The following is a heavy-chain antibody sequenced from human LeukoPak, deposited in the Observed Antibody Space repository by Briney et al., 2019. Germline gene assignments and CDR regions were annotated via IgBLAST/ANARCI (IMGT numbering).Heavy chain of an antibody. D-gene: IGHD3-10*01. CDR3: ASFGAHFFDY. Sequence: ASVKVSCKTSGYTFISYAMNWVRQAPGQGLEFMGWINTGTGNPTYAQGFTGRFVFSLDTSVSTAYLQISTLKPEDTAVYYCASFGAHFFDYWGQGTLVTVSS. J-gene: IGHJ4*02. CDR2: INTGTGNP. CDR1: GYTFISYA. V-gene: IGHV7-4-1*02.